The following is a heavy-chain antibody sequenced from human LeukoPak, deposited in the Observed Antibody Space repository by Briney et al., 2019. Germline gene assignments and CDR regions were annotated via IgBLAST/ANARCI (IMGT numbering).Heavy chain of an antibody. CDR1: GFTFSSYA. J-gene: IGHJ4*02. CDR3: ARGPYSSRWFYPFFDY. CDR2: ISYDGSNK. D-gene: IGHD6-13*01. Sequence: GGSLRLSCAASGFTFSSYAMHWVRQAPGKGLEWVAVISYDGSNKYYADSVKGRFTISRDNSKNTLYLQMNSLRAEDTAVYYCARGPYSSRWFYPFFDYWGQGTLVTVSS. V-gene: IGHV3-30-3*01.